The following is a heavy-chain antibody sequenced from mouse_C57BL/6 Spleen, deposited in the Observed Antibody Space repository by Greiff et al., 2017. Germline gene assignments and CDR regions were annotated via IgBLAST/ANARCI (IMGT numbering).Heavy chain of an antibody. D-gene: IGHD4-1*01. V-gene: IGHV1-52*01. Sequence: QVQLQQSGAELVRPGSSVKLSCKASGYTFTSYWMHWVKQRPIQGLEWIGNIDPSDSETHYNQKFKDKATLTVDKSSSTAYMHLSSLTSEDSAVYYCASLTGTLTWFAYWGQGTLVTVSA. CDR2: IDPSDSET. CDR3: ASLTGTLTWFAY. CDR1: GYTFTSYW. J-gene: IGHJ3*01.